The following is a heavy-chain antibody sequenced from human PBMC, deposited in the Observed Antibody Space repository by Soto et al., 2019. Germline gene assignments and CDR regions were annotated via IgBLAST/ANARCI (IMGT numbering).Heavy chain of an antibody. CDR1: GGSISSYY. Sequence: SETLSLTCTVSGGSISSYYWSWIRQPPGKGLEWIGYIYYSGSTNYNPSLKSRVTISVDTSKNQFSLKLSSVTAADTAVYYCARHNRKDYYFDYWGQGTLVTVSS. CDR3: ARHNRKDYYFDY. CDR2: IYYSGST. V-gene: IGHV4-59*08. J-gene: IGHJ4*02.